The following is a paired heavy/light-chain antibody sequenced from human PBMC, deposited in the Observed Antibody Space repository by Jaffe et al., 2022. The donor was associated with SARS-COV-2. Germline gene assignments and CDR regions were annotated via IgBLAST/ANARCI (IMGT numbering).Light chain of an antibody. CDR1: QSVSSN. CDR2: GAS. Sequence: EIVMTQSPATLSVSPGERATLSCRASQSVSSNLAWYQQKPGQAPRLLIYGASTRATGIPARFSGTGSGTEFTLTISSLQSEDFAVYYCQQYNNWLPMYTFGQGTKLEIK. J-gene: IGKJ2*01. V-gene: IGKV3-15*01. CDR3: QQYNNWLPMYT.
Heavy chain of an antibody. CDR2: IYYTGST. Sequence: QLHLQESGPGLVKPSETLSLTCTVSGGSISTSSYYWGWIRQPPGKGLEWIGNIYYTGSTYYNPSLKSRVTISVDTSKNQFSLKLSSVTAADTAVYFCARTLREQWLTRQGASSFDHWGQGTLVTVSS. CDR1: GGSISTSSYY. D-gene: IGHD6-19*01. J-gene: IGHJ4*02. CDR3: ARTLREQWLTRQGASSFDH. V-gene: IGHV4-39*01.